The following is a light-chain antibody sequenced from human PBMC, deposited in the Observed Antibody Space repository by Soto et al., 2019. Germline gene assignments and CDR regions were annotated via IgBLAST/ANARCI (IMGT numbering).Light chain of an antibody. J-gene: IGLJ2*01. V-gene: IGLV1-47*01. CDR3: AAWDDSLSGVV. CDR1: SSNIGSNY. Sequence: QSVLTQPPSASGTPGQRVTISCSGSSSNIGSNYVYWYQQLPGTAPKLLIYRNNQRPSGVPDRFSGSKSGNSASLPISGLRSEDEADYYCAAWDDSLSGVVFGGGTQLTVL. CDR2: RNN.